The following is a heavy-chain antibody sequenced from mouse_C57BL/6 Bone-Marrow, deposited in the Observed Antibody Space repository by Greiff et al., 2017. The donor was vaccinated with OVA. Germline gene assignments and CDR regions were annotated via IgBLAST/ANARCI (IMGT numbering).Heavy chain of an antibody. J-gene: IGHJ2*01. V-gene: IGHV3-6*01. CDR2: IRYDGSN. CDR3: QLGDY. CDR1: GYSFTRGSY. Sequence: EVQLQQSGPGLLKPSQSLSLSCPVTGYSFTRGSYWNLIRQFPGNKLEWMGYIRYDGSNHYNPSLKNRISINRDTSKNQIFLKLNAVTTEDTATYYCQLGDYWGQGTTLTVSS. D-gene: IGHD4-1*02.